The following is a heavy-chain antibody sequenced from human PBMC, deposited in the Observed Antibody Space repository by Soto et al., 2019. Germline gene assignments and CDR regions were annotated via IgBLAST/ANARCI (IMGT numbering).Heavy chain of an antibody. CDR1: GFTFSSYA. CDR3: AKGFPMITFGGVIVPFDY. CDR2: ISGSGGST. Sequence: GGSLRLSCAASGFTFSSYAMSWVRQAPGKGLEWVSAISGSGGSTYYADSVKGRFTISRDNSKNTLYLQMNSLRAEDTAVYYCAKGFPMITFGGVIVPFDYWGQGTLVTVSS. J-gene: IGHJ4*02. D-gene: IGHD3-16*02. V-gene: IGHV3-23*01.